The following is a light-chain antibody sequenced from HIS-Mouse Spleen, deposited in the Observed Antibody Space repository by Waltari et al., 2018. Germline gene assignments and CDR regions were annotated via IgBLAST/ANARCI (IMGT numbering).Light chain of an antibody. CDR1: NIGSKS. J-gene: IGLJ2*01. V-gene: IGLV3-21*03. CDR3: QVWDSSSDHVV. Sequence: SYVLTQPPSVSVAPGKTARITCGGNNIGSKSVHWYQQKPGQAPVLVVYDDSDRPSGIPGRFSGSNPGNTATLTCSRVEAGDEADYYCQVWDSSSDHVVFGGGTKLTVL. CDR2: DDS.